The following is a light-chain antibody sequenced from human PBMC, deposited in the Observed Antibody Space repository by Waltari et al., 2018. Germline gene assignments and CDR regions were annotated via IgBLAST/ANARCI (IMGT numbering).Light chain of an antibody. CDR2: GAS. CDR3: QHYLRLPVT. CDR1: ERVSRA. Sequence: EIVLTQSPGTLSLSVGERATVSCRASERVSRALAWYQQKPGQAPRLLIYGASTRATGIPDRFSGSGSGKDFSLTISRLEPDDFAVYYCQHYLRLPVTFGQGTTVEI. V-gene: IGKV3-20*01. J-gene: IGKJ1*01.